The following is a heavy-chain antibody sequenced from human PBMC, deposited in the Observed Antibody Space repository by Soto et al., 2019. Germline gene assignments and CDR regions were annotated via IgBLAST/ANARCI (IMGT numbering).Heavy chain of an antibody. V-gene: IGHV1-18*01. Sequence: ASVKVSCKASGYTFTSYGISWVRQAPGQGLEWMGWISAYNGNTNYAQKLQGRVTMTTDTSTSTAYMELRSLRSDDTAVYYCARGSIFGVVPNYFDYWGQGTLVTAPQ. CDR3: ARGSIFGVVPNYFDY. CDR2: ISAYNGNT. J-gene: IGHJ4*02. D-gene: IGHD3-3*01. CDR1: GYTFTSYG.